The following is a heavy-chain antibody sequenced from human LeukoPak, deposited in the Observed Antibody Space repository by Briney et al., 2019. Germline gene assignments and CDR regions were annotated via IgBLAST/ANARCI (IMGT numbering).Heavy chain of an antibody. CDR3: ARSYSSGSYYSPFDP. CDR1: GGSISSFY. Sequence: KPSETLSLTCTVSGGSISSFYWSWIRQPPGKGLEWIGYIYYKGNTNYSPSLTSRVTISLDTSKNQFSLKLSSLTAADTAVYYCARSYSSGSYYSPFDPWGQGTQVTVSS. V-gene: IGHV4-59*01. J-gene: IGHJ5*02. CDR2: IYYKGNT. D-gene: IGHD3-10*01.